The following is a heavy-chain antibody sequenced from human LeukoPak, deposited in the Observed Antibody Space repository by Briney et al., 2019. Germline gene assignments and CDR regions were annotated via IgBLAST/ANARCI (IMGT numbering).Heavy chain of an antibody. CDR3: GKSHSVGYRGYFDG. Sequence: GGSLRLSCAASGFTFTTYAMSWVRQAPGQGLEWISTISDSGDATSYADSVKGSFTISRDSTKNKLYVKMNSPRADDTAVYYCGKSHSVGYRGYFDGWGQGTLVTVSS. CDR1: GFTFTTYA. V-gene: IGHV3-23*01. D-gene: IGHD5-12*01. CDR2: ISDSGDAT. J-gene: IGHJ4*02.